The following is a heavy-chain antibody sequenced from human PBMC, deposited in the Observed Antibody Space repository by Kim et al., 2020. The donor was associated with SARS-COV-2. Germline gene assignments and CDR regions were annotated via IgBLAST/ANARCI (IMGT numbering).Heavy chain of an antibody. CDR2: IYTSGGT. D-gene: IGHD6-19*01. CDR3: ARDSLTAHYSSGWSNYYY. J-gene: IGHJ6*01. V-gene: IGHV4-4*07. Sequence: SETLSLTCPVSGGSISSYYWNWIRQPAGKGLEWIGRIYTSGGTNYNPSLKSRVTMSVDTSKNHFSLKLSSVTAADTAVYYCARDSLTAHYSSGWSNYYY. CDR1: GGSISSYY.